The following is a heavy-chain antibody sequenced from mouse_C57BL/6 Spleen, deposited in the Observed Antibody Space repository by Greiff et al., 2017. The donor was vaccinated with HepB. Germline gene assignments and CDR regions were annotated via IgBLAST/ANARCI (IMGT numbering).Heavy chain of an antibody. CDR3: ALYYGYDGFAY. CDR1: GYTFTSYW. D-gene: IGHD2-2*01. J-gene: IGHJ3*01. CDR2: IHPNSGST. V-gene: IGHV1-64*01. Sequence: QVQLQQPGAELVKPGASVKLSCKASGYTFTSYWMHWVKQRPGQGLEWIGMIHPNSGSTNYNEKFKNKATLTVDKSSSTAYMQLSSLTSEDSAVYYCALYYGYDGFAYWGQGTLVTVSA.